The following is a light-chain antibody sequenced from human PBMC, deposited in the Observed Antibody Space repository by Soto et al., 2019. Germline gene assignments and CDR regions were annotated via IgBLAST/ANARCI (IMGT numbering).Light chain of an antibody. V-gene: IGLV2-14*01. J-gene: IGLJ1*01. CDR2: DVA. Sequence: QSALTQPASVSGSPGQSITISCTGTDSDVGGYNFVSWYQQHPGKAPKLMIYDVANRPSGVSNRFSGSKSGSTASLIISRLQTEDEADYYCVSYTSSTTYVFGTGTKLTVL. CDR3: VSYTSSTTYV. CDR1: DSDVGGYNF.